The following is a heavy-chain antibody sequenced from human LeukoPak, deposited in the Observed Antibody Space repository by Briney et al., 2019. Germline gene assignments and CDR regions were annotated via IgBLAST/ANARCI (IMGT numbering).Heavy chain of an antibody. CDR2: INHSGST. CDR3: AREEDCSGGICYLGNAFDI. CDR1: GGSFSGYY. J-gene: IGHJ3*02. Sequence: SETLSLTCAVYGGSFSGYYWSWIRQPPGKGLGWIGEINHSGSTNYNASLKGRVTISVDTSKNQFSLKLSSVTAADTAVYYCAREEDCSGGICYLGNAFDIWGQGTMVTVSS. D-gene: IGHD2-15*01. V-gene: IGHV4-34*01.